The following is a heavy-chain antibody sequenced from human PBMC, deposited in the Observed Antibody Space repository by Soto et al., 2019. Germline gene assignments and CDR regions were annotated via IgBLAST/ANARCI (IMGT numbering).Heavy chain of an antibody. J-gene: IGHJ4*02. V-gene: IGHV3-30*03. CDR1: GFNFSAYG. D-gene: IGHD1-26*01. CDR2: LSFDASKK. Sequence: QVQLVESGGGVVQPRRSLRLSCAASGFNFSAYGMHWVRQAPGTRLELVALLSFDASKKYYADSVKGRFTISRDTSRNTLYLQMNSLRVEDTAVYYCRVGVADWGQGTRVTVSS. CDR3: RVGVAD.